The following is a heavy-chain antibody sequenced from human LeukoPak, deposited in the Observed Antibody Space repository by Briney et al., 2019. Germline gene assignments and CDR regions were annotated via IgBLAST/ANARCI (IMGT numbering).Heavy chain of an antibody. J-gene: IGHJ4*02. Sequence: ASVKVSCKASGDSFIGSYMHWVRQAPGQGHEWMGWINPDTGGTNYAQKFQGRVTMTRDTSISTAYMELSRQTSDDTAMYYCARTEGSYAYDRGDYWGQGTLVTVSS. V-gene: IGHV1-2*02. CDR3: ARTEGSYAYDRGDY. D-gene: IGHD2-2*01. CDR2: INPDTGGT. CDR1: GDSFIGSY.